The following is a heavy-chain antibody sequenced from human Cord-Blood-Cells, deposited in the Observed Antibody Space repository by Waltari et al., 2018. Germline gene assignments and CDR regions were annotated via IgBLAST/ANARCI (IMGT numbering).Heavy chain of an antibody. CDR3: ARRSRRDAFDI. CDR1: GFTFSSYN. CDR2: ISSSSSTI. J-gene: IGHJ3*02. Sequence: EVQLVESGGGLVQLGGSLRLSCAASGFTFSSYNLNWIRQAPGKGLEWVSYISSSSSTIYYADSVKGRFTISRDNAKNSLYLQMNSLRAEDTAVYYCARRSRRDAFDIWGQGTMVTVSS. V-gene: IGHV3-48*01.